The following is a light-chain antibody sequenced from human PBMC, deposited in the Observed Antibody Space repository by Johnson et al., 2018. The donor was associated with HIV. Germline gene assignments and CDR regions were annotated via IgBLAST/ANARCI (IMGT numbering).Light chain of an antibody. V-gene: IGLV1-51*02. CDR2: ENN. CDR1: RSNTGRNY. CDR3: GTWDSSLRVL. J-gene: IGLJ1*01. Sequence: QSVLTQPPSVSAAPGQRVTIYCSGSRSNTGRNYASWYQQLPGTAPKLLIYENNKRPSGIPDRFSGSKSGTSATLGITGLQTGDEADYYCGTWDSSLRVLFGTGTKVTVL.